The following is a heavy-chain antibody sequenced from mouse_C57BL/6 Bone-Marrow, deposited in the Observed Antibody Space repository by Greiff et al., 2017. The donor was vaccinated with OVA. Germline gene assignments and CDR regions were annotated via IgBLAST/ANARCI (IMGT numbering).Heavy chain of an antibody. D-gene: IGHD2-1*01. Sequence: EVQLQESGAELVRPGASVKLSCTASGFNIKDDYMHWVKQRPEQGLEWIGWLDPENGDTEYASKFQGKAPITADTSSNTAYLQLSSLTSEDTAVYYCTSDGNFDYWGQGTTLTVSS. J-gene: IGHJ2*01. CDR3: TSDGNFDY. V-gene: IGHV14-4*01. CDR2: LDPENGDT. CDR1: GFNIKDDY.